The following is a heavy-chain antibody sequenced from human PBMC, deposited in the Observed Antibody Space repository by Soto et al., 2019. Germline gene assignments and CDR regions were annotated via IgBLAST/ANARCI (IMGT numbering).Heavy chain of an antibody. D-gene: IGHD5-12*01. CDR2: IIPIFGTT. J-gene: IGHJ4*02. CDR1: GDIFSGYS. Sequence: QVQLVQSGAEVKKPGSSVKVSCKTSGDIFSGYSISWVRQATGQGLEWMGGIIPIFGTTNYAQRFHGRVTITADKSTSTVYMELYSLKSEDTAVYYCARDLGSGYDPGDYWGQGTLVTVSS. CDR3: ARDLGSGYDPGDY. V-gene: IGHV1-69*14.